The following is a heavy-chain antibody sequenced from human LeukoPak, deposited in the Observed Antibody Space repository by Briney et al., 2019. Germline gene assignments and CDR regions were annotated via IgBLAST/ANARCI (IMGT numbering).Heavy chain of an antibody. Sequence: GGSLRLSCAASGFTFSSYGMHWVRQAPGKGLEWVAFIRYDGSNKYYADSVKGRFTISRDNSKNTLYLQMNSLRAEDTAVYYCATFVGATTPPIDYWGQGTLVAVSS. J-gene: IGHJ4*02. CDR2: IRYDGSNK. CDR1: GFTFSSYG. CDR3: ATFVGATTPPIDY. D-gene: IGHD1-26*01. V-gene: IGHV3-30*02.